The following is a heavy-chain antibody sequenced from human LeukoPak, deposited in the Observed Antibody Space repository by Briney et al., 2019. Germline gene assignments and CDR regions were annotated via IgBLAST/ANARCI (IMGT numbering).Heavy chain of an antibody. Sequence: GGSLRLSCAASGFTFDDYAMHWVRQAPGKGLEWVSGISWNSGSIGYADSVKGRFTISRDNAKNSLYLQMNSLRAEDTALYYCAKESVVVVAANFSDYYYGMDVWGEGSKVGVSS. CDR1: GFTFDDYA. CDR3: AKESVVVVAANFSDYYYGMDV. D-gene: IGHD2-15*01. J-gene: IGHJ6*04. V-gene: IGHV3-9*01. CDR2: ISWNSGSI.